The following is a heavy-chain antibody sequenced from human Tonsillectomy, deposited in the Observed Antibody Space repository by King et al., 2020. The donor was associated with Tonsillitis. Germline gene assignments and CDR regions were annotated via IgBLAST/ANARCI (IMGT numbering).Heavy chain of an antibody. Sequence: QLVQSGAEVKKPGASVKVSCKASGYTFTSYAMHWVRQAPGQRLEWMGWINAGNGNTKYSQKFQGRVTITRDTSASTVNMELSSLRSEVTAVYYCARVQDFGSSWYSGPWAFDVWGQGTMVTVSS. J-gene: IGHJ3*01. CDR1: GYTFTSYA. CDR3: ARVQDFGSSWYSGPWAFDV. D-gene: IGHD6-13*01. CDR2: INAGNGNT. V-gene: IGHV1-3*01.